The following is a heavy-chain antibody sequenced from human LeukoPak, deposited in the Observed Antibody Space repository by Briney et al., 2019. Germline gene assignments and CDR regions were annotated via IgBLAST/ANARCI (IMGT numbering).Heavy chain of an antibody. D-gene: IGHD4-11*01. J-gene: IGHJ6*02. CDR1: GFTFSSYE. Sequence: QPGGSLRLSCAASGFTFSSYEMNWVRQAPGKGLEWVSYISSSGSIIHYADSVKGRFTISRDNAKNSLYLQMNSLRAEDTAVYYCARDEMTTVYYYYGMDVWGQGTTVTVSS. V-gene: IGHV3-48*03. CDR2: ISSSGSII. CDR3: ARDEMTTVYYYYGMDV.